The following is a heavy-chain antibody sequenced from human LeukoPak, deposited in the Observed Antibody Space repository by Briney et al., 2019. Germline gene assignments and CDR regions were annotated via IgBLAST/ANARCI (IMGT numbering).Heavy chain of an antibody. CDR3: ARGYCSGASCYEGGDWFDP. CDR2: INPNSGGT. Sequence: ASVKVSCKASGYTFTGYYIHWVRQAPGQGLEWMGWINPNSGGTDYAQKFQGRVTMTRDTPISTAYMELSRLRSDDTAVYSCARGYCSGASCYEGGDWFDPWGQGTLVTVSS. J-gene: IGHJ5*02. CDR1: GYTFTGYY. D-gene: IGHD2-15*01. V-gene: IGHV1-2*02.